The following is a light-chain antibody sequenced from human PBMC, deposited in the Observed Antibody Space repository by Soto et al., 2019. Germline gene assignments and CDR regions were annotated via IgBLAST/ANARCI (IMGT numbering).Light chain of an antibody. CDR2: ETS. CDR1: QTVGGH. CDR3: QHHSNWLRT. Sequence: EVVLTQSPATLSLSPGARATLSCRASQTVGGHFAWYQQKPGQAPRLLISETSNRATGIPGRFSGSGSGTDVTLTISSLEPEDFAVYYCQHHSNWLRTFGGGTKVDIK. J-gene: IGKJ4*01. V-gene: IGKV3-11*01.